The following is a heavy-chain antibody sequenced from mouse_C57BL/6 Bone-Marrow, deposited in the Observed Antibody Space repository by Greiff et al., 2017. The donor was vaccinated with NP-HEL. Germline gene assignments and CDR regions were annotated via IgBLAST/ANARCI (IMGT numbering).Heavy chain of an antibody. Sequence: EVKVVESGGDLVKPGGSLKLSCAASGFTFSSYGMSWVRQTPDKRLEWVATISSGGSYTYYPDSVKGRFTISSDNAKNTLYLQMSSLKSEDTAMYYCAKPLYYDTPFAYWGQGTLVTVSA. V-gene: IGHV5-6*01. J-gene: IGHJ3*01. CDR2: ISSGGSYT. D-gene: IGHD1-1*01. CDR3: AKPLYYDTPFAY. CDR1: GFTFSSYG.